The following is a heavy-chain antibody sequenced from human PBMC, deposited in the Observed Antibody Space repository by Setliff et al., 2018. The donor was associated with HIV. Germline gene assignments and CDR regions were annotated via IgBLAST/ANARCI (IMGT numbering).Heavy chain of an antibody. CDR1: GGSISSYY. CDR2: MFSSGTA. V-gene: IGHV4-4*08. Sequence: SETLSLTCTVSGGSISSYYRSWIRQSPGKRLEWIGTMFSSGTAYYNPSLKSRVIISVDTSKNQFSLKLSSVTAADTAVYYCARELRRFDTSDTAPHNWFDPWGQGTLVTSPQ. CDR3: ARELRRFDTSDTAPHNWFDP. D-gene: IGHD3-22*01. J-gene: IGHJ5*02.